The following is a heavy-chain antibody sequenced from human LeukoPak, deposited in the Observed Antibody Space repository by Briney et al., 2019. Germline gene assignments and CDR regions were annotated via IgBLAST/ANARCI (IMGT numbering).Heavy chain of an antibody. CDR3: ATQAPTVDIVATIRYGMDV. Sequence: AAVKVSCKASGGTFSSYAISWVRQAPGQGLEWMGGVIPIFGTANYAQKFQGRVTMTEDTSTDTAYMELSSLRSEDTAVYYCATQAPTVDIVATIRYGMDVWGQGTTVTVSS. J-gene: IGHJ6*02. D-gene: IGHD5-12*01. CDR1: GGTFSSYA. CDR2: VIPIFGTA. V-gene: IGHV1-69*06.